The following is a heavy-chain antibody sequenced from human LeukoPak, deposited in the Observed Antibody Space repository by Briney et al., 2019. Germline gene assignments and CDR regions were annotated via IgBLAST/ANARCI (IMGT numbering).Heavy chain of an antibody. CDR3: ARTIVASGTTLFDY. CDR2: IYYSGST. J-gene: IGHJ4*02. V-gene: IGHV4-31*03. Sequence: PSQTLSLTCTVSGGSISSGGYYWSWIRQHPGKGLEWIGYIYYSGSTYYNPSLKSRVTISVDKSKNQFSLKLSSVTAADTAVYYCARTIVASGTTLFDYWGQGTLVTVSS. D-gene: IGHD1-1*01. CDR1: GGSISSGGYY.